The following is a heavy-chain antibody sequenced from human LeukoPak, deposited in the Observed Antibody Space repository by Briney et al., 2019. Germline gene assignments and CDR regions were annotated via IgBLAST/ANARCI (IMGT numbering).Heavy chain of an antibody. D-gene: IGHD6-13*01. Sequence: GESLKISCKGSGYIFTTYWIGWVRQMPGKDLEWMGIIYPGDSDPRYSPSFQGQVTISADKSISTAYLQWSSLKASDSAMYYCARPGLGSSWFGFDYRGQGTLVTVSS. CDR1: GYIFTTYW. CDR2: IYPGDSDP. J-gene: IGHJ4*02. CDR3: ARPGLGSSWFGFDY. V-gene: IGHV5-51*01.